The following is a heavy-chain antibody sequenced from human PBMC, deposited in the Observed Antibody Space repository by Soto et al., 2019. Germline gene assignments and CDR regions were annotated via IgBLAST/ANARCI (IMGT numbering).Heavy chain of an antibody. V-gene: IGHV4-30-2*01. J-gene: IGHJ4*02. CDR1: GGSISSGGYS. CDR2: IYHSGST. Sequence: QLQLQESGSGLVKPSQTLSLTCAVSGGSISSGGYSWSWIRQPPGKGLEWIGYIYHSGSTYYNPSLKSRVTXSXDXPKNQFSLKLSSVTAADTAVYYCARGYAGSTRGFDYWGQGTLVTVSS. D-gene: IGHD1-26*01. CDR3: ARGYAGSTRGFDY.